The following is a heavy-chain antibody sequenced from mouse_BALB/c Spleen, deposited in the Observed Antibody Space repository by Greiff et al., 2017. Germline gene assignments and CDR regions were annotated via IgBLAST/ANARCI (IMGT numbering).Heavy chain of an antibody. CDR1: GYSITSDYA. J-gene: IGHJ4*01. D-gene: IGHD4-1*01. CDR3: ARWGVGTVYAMDY. CDR2: ISYSGST. Sequence: EVKLMESGPGLVKPSQSLSLTCTVTGYSITSDYAWNWIRQFPGNKLEWMGYISYSGSTSYNPSLKSRISITRDTSKNQFFLQLNSVTTEDTATYYCARWGVGTVYAMDYWGQGTSVTVSS. V-gene: IGHV3-2*02.